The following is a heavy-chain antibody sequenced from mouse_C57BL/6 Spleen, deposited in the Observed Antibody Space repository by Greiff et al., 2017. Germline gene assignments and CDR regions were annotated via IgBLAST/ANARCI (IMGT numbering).Heavy chain of an antibody. Sequence: QVQLQQSGAELMKPGASVKLSCTATGYTFTGYWIEWVKQRPGHGLEWIGDILPGSGSTNYNEKFKGKDTFTADTSSNTDYMQLSSLTTEDSAIYYCSRWGTTVLDAMDYWGQGTSVTVSS. J-gene: IGHJ4*01. CDR3: SRWGTTVLDAMDY. CDR2: ILPGSGST. D-gene: IGHD1-1*01. CDR1: GYTFTGYW. V-gene: IGHV1-9*01.